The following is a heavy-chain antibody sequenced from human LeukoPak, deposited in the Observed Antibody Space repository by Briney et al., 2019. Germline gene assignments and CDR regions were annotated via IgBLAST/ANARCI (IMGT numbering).Heavy chain of an antibody. Sequence: GESLKISCKGSGYSFTSYWIGWVRQMPGKGLEWMGIIYPGDSDTRYSPSFQGQVTISADKSISTAYLQWSSLKASDTAMYYCARQYIAAAGTDAFDIWGQGTMVTVSS. CDR2: IYPGDSDT. J-gene: IGHJ3*02. D-gene: IGHD6-13*01. CDR1: GYSFTSYW. CDR3: ARQYIAAAGTDAFDI. V-gene: IGHV5-51*01.